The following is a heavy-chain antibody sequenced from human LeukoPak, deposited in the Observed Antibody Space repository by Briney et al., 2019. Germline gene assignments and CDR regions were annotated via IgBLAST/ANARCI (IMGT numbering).Heavy chain of an antibody. Sequence: GASVKVSCKASGYIFTGYYMHWVRQAPGQGLEWMGWINPNSGGTNYAQKFQGRVTMTRDTSISTAYMELSRLRSDDTAVYYCARVGDGLNDAFDIWGRGTMVTVSS. D-gene: IGHD5-24*01. J-gene: IGHJ3*02. CDR2: INPNSGGT. CDR1: GYIFTGYY. V-gene: IGHV1-2*02. CDR3: ARVGDGLNDAFDI.